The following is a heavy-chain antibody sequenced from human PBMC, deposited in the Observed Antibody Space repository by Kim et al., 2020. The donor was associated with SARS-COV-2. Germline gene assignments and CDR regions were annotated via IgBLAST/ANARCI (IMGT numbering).Heavy chain of an antibody. J-gene: IGHJ3*02. CDR3: TRVPPCSISWCDAFDI. Sequence: VNGRFLISRDESKNTVYLQMDSLKAEDTAIYYCTRVPPCSISWCDAFDIWGQGTMVTVSS. D-gene: IGHD2-2*01. V-gene: IGHV3-73*01.